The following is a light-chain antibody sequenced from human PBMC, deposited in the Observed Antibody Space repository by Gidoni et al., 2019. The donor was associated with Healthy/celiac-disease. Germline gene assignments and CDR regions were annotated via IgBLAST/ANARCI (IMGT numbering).Light chain of an antibody. CDR2: GAS. J-gene: IGKJ4*01. CDR1: QSVSSN. CDR3: QQYNNWPLT. Sequence: EIVMTPSPATRSVSPGERATLSCRASQSVSSNLAWYQQKPGQAPRLLSYGASTRATGIPARFSGRGSGTEFTLTISSLQSEDFAGYYCQQYNNWPLTFGGGTKVESK. V-gene: IGKV3-15*01.